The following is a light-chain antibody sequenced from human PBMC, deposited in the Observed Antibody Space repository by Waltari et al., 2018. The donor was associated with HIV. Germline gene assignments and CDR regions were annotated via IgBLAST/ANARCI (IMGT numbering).Light chain of an antibody. J-gene: IGLJ2*01. V-gene: IGLV2-23*02. CDR1: SRDIGTYDF. Sequence: QSALTQPASVSGSPGQSITISCTGTSRDIGTYDFFHRYPQHPGTAPKLIIYRVHERPSGVSNRFSGPKSGNTASLTNSGLQAEDETDYYCCSYGGSSTYVVFGGGTKVTVL. CDR3: CSYGGSSTYVV. CDR2: RVH.